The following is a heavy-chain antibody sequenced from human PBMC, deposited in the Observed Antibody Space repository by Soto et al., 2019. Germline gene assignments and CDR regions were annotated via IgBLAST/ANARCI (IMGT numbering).Heavy chain of an antibody. Sequence: QVQLAQSGAEERKPGASVKVSCEATGYTFTAYAMHWVRQAPGQRLEWMGWINPVNGNTKYSQKLQGRLTITSDTSANTVYMELNSLTSEDTAMYYCTRSAISPYGGLIGPFDYWGQGNLVTVSS. J-gene: IGHJ4*02. V-gene: IGHV1-3*05. CDR3: TRSAISPYGGLIGPFDY. D-gene: IGHD3-16*02. CDR2: INPVNGNT. CDR1: GYTFTAYA.